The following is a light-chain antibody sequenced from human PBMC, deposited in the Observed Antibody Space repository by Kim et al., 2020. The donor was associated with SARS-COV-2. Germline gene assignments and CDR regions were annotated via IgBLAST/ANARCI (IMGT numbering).Light chain of an antibody. CDR2: GTS. CDR3: QQYDRLPYT. CDR1: QSVADNH. V-gene: IGKV3-20*01. J-gene: IGKJ2*01. Sequence: EIVLTQSPGTLSLSPGERVILSCRASQSVADNHLAWFQQEPGQAPRLLIYGTSSRATGIPDRFSGSGSGTDFTLTISRLEPEDSAVYYCQQYDRLPYTFGQGTKLEI.